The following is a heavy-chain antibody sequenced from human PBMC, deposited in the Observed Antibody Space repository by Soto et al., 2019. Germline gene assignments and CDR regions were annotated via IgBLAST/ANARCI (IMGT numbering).Heavy chain of an antibody. CDR2: INPSGGST. CDR3: ARALEAFGVVIGYYYYGMDV. D-gene: IGHD3-3*01. V-gene: IGHV1-46*01. Sequence: ASVKVSCKASGYTFTSYYMHWVRQAPGQGLEWMGIINPSGGSTSYAQKFQSRVTMTRDTSTSTVYMELSSLRSEDTAVYYCARALEAFGVVIGYYYYGMDVWGQGTTVTV. J-gene: IGHJ6*02. CDR1: GYTFTSYY.